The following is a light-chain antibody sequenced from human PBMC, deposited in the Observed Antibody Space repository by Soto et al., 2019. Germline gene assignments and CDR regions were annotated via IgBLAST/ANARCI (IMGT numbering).Light chain of an antibody. CDR3: QQRSSWPLT. CDR1: QSIRSY. Sequence: EIVLTQSPATLSLSPGDSATLSCRASQSIRSYLAWYQQKRGLAPRLLIYDASNRATGIPARFSGSGSGTDFSLTISSLEPEDFAVYYCQQRSSWPLTFGGGTKVEIK. V-gene: IGKV3-11*01. J-gene: IGKJ4*01. CDR2: DAS.